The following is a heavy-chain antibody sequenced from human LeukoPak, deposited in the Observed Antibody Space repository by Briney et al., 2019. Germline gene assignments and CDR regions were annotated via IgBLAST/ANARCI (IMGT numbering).Heavy chain of an antibody. V-gene: IGHV4-34*01. CDR3: ARGSSSSWYSAYYSDY. J-gene: IGHJ4*02. D-gene: IGHD6-13*01. CDR1: GGSFSGYY. Sequence: SETLSLTCAVYGGSFSGYYWSWIRQPPGKGLEWIGEINHSGSTNYNPSLKSRVTISVDTSKNQFSLKLSSVTAADTAVYYCARGSSSSWYSAYYSDYWGQGTLVTVSS. CDR2: INHSGST.